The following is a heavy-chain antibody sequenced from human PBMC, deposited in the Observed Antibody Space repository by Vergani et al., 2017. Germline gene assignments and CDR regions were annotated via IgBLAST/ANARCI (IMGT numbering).Heavy chain of an antibody. J-gene: IGHJ6*03. CDR2: IIPILGTA. CDR1: GGTFSSYA. CDR3: ARDRGSGYYLYYYYMDV. Sequence: QVQLVQSGAEVKKPGSSVKVSCKASGGTFSSYAISWVRQAPGQGLEWMGRIIPILGTANYAQKFQSRVTITADESTSTAYMELSSLRSEDTAVYYCARDRGSGYYLYYYYMDVWGKGTTVTVSS. D-gene: IGHD3-3*01. V-gene: IGHV1-69*11.